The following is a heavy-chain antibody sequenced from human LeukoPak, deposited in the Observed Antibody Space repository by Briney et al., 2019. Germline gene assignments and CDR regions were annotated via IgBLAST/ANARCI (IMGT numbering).Heavy chain of an antibody. CDR3: ARTPGIAAFDY. CDR1: GFTFSSYS. CDR2: ISSSSSYI. V-gene: IGHV3-21*01. J-gene: IGHJ4*02. Sequence: GGSLRLSCAASGFTFSSYSMNWVRQAPGKGLEWVSSISSSSSYIYYADSVKGRFTISRDNAKNPLYLQMNSLRAEDTAVYYCARTPGIAAFDYWGQGTLVTVYS. D-gene: IGHD6-13*01.